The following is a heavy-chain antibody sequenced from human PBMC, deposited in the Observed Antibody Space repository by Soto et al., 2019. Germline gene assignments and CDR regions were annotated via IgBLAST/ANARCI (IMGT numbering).Heavy chain of an antibody. Sequence: EVQLVESGGGLVQPGGSLRLSCVASGFTFSNYWMGWVRQAPGKGLEWVANIRQDGGDKRDLDSVKGRFTISRDNAQNSLYLQTNSLRAEDTAVYYCARIDCGGNCYSRSWYFYIWGRGTLVTVAS. CDR3: ARIDCGGNCYSRSWYFYI. D-gene: IGHD2-21*02. CDR1: GFTFSNYW. CDR2: IRQDGGDK. V-gene: IGHV3-7*03. J-gene: IGHJ2*01.